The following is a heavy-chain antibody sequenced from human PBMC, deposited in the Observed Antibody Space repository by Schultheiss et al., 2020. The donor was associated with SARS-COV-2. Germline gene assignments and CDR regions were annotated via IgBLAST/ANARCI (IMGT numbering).Heavy chain of an antibody. CDR1: GYSFTSYW. J-gene: IGHJ4*02. CDR2: INPGDSDT. D-gene: IGHD2-21*02. CDR3: ARSASCGNDCYFVI. V-gene: IGHV5-10-1*01. Sequence: GESLKISCKGSGYSFTSYWISWVRQMPGTGLEWMGRINPGDSDTNYNPSFQGHVTLSVDKSISTAYLQWSSLEASDTAIYYCARSASCGNDCYFVIWGQGTLVTVSS.